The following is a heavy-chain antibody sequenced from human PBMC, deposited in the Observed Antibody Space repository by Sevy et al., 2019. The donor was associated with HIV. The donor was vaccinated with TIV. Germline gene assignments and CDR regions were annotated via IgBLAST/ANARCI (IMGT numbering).Heavy chain of an antibody. CDR2: IGTAAGVT. D-gene: IGHD2-21*01. CDR3: ARCPGHYSIDY. CDR1: GFTYNTDS. Sequence: GESLKISCAASGFTYNTDSLIWVRQTPGKGLEWLSFIGTAAGVTYYADSVKGRFTISRDNAKNSLYLQMNSLRDEDTAVYYCARCPGHYSIDYWGQGTLVTVSS. V-gene: IGHV3-48*02. J-gene: IGHJ4*02.